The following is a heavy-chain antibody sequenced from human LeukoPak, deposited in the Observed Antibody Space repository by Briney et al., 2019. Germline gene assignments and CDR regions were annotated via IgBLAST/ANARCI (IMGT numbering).Heavy chain of an antibody. D-gene: IGHD3-3*01. CDR3: AKDRYDFWSGSDY. CDR2: INSGGTVT. J-gene: IGHJ4*02. V-gene: IGHV3-74*01. Sequence: PGGSLRLSCAASGFTFSDFWMHWVRQAPGKGLVWVSRINSGGTVTNYADSVKGRLTISRDNAKNTLYLQMNSLRAEDTAVYYCAKDRYDFWSGSDYWGQGTLVTVSS. CDR1: GFTFSDFW.